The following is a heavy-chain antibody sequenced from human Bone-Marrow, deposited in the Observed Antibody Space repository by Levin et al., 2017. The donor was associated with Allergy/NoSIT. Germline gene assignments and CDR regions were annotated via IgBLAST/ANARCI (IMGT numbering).Heavy chain of an antibody. J-gene: IGHJ2*01. CDR1: GFTFSSYD. D-gene: IGHD6-19*01. CDR2: IGTAGDT. CDR3: ARPKMGLDRGIIAVARYYWYFDL. Sequence: GGSLRLSCAASGFTFSSYDMHWVRQATGKGLEWVSAIGTAGDTYYPGSVKGRFTISRENAKNSLYLQMNSLRAGDTAVYYCARPKMGLDRGIIAVARYYWYFDLWGRGTLVTVSS. V-gene: IGHV3-13*01.